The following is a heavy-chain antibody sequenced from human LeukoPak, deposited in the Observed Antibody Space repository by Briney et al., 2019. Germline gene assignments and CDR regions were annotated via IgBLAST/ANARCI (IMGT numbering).Heavy chain of an antibody. Sequence: APVKVSCKASGYTFTSYAMHWVRQAPGQRLEWMGWSNAGNGNTKYSQKFQGRVTITRDTSASTAYMELSSLRSEDTAVYYCAGGAPTGYYYYYGMYVWGKGTTVTASS. CDR2: SNAGNGNT. V-gene: IGHV1-3*01. J-gene: IGHJ6*01. CDR1: GYTFTSYA. D-gene: IGHD3-9*01. CDR3: AGGAPTGYYYYYGMYV.